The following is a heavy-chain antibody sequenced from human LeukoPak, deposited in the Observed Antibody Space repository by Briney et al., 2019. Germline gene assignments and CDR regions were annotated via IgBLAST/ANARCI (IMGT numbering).Heavy chain of an antibody. D-gene: IGHD6-19*01. CDR2: INPNSGGT. CDR1: GYTFTGYY. V-gene: IGHV1-2*02. J-gene: IGHJ4*02. CDR3: ARVEGYSSGWYYFDY. Sequence: ASVKVSRKASGYTFTGYYMHWVRPAPGQGREWVGWINPNSGGTNYAQKFQGRVTMTRDTSISTAYMELSRLRSDDTAVYYCARVEGYSSGWYYFDYWGQGTLVTVSS.